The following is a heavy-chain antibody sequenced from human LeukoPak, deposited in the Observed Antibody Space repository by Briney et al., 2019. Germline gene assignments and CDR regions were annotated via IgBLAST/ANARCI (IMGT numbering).Heavy chain of an antibody. CDR3: TRPSLANDY. CDR2: IRSKANSYAT. J-gene: IGHJ4*02. CDR1: GFTFSNAW. Sequence: GGSLRLSCAVSGFTFSNAWKNWVRQASGKGLEWVGRIRSKANSYATAYAASVKGRFTISRDDSKNTAYLQMNSLKTEDTAVYYCTRPSLANDYWGQGTLVTVSS. V-gene: IGHV3-73*01.